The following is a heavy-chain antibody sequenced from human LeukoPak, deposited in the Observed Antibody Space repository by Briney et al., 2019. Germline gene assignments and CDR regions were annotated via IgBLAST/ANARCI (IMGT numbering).Heavy chain of an antibody. CDR1: GFTVSSNS. CDR3: AARFDY. Sequence: GGSLRLSCTVSGFTVSSNSMSWVRQAPGKGLEWVSFIFSSTHYSDSVKGRFTISRDNSKNTLYLQMNSLRAEDTAVYYCAARFDYWGQGTLVTVSS. CDR2: IFSST. V-gene: IGHV3-53*01. J-gene: IGHJ4*02.